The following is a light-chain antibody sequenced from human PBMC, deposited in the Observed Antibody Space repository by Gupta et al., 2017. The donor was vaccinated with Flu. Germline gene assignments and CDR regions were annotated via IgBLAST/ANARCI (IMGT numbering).Light chain of an antibody. CDR3: RQALQTRFT. Sequence: DIVMTQSPLSLPVTPGEPASISCRSSQSLLHSNGYNYLDWYLQKPGQSPQLLIYLGSNRASGVPDRFSGSGSGTDFTQKISRVKAEDVGVYYCRQALQTRFTFGPGTKVDIK. CDR2: LGS. V-gene: IGKV2-28*01. J-gene: IGKJ3*01. CDR1: QSLLHSNGYNY.